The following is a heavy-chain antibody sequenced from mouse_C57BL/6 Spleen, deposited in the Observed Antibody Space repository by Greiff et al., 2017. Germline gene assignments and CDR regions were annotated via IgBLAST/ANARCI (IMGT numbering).Heavy chain of an antibody. V-gene: IGHV1-7*01. CDR3: ARSYDYDGAWFAY. CDR2: INPSSGYT. CDR1: GYTFTSYW. J-gene: IGHJ3*01. D-gene: IGHD2-4*01. Sequence: QVQLQQSGAELAKPGASVKLSCKASGYTFTSYWLHWVKQRPGQGLEWIGYINPSSGYTKYNQKFKDKATLTADKSSSTAYMQLSSLTYEDSAVXYCARSYDYDGAWFAYWGQGTLVTVSA.